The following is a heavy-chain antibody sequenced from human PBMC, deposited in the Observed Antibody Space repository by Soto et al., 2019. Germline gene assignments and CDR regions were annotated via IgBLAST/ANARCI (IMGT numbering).Heavy chain of an antibody. J-gene: IGHJ6*02. CDR1: GDSISSYY. V-gene: IGHV4-59*01. CDR3: ARSYYDFWSGYWARDSYYYYGMDV. D-gene: IGHD3-3*01. Sequence: PSETLSLTCTVSGDSISSYYWSWIRQPPGKGLEWIGYIYYSGSTNYNPSLKSRVTISVDTSKNQFSLKLSSVTAADTAVHYCARSYYDFWSGYWARDSYYYYGMDVWGQGTTVTVSS. CDR2: IYYSGST.